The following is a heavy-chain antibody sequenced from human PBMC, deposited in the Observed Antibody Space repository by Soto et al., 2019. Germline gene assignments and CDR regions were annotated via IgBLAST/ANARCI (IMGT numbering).Heavy chain of an antibody. J-gene: IGHJ4*02. CDR2: IYKTGGT. CDR1: DYSISSGHW. V-gene: IGHV4-28*01. D-gene: IGHD6-19*01. CDR3: ARIVDGSYYFDY. Sequence: VQLQESGPRLVKPSDTLSLTCAVSDYSISSGHWWGWVRQAPGKGLEWIGYIYKTGGTYYNPSLTSRVTMSVDTSKNQFSLNLSSVTAVDTAVYYCARIVDGSYYFDYWGQGTLVTVSS.